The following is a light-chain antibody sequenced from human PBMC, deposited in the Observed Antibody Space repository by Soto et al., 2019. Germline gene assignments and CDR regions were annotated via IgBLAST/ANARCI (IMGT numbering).Light chain of an antibody. CDR1: QSLLQSNGYNY. Sequence: DIVMTQSPLSLPVTPGEPASISCRSSQSLLQSNGYNYVHWYLQKPGQSPQLLIYMGFNRASGVHYRCSGSGSGTYFTLRISRVEAEDVGVYYCMQALQAPSMFGQGTRVEIK. CDR3: MQALQAPSM. CDR2: MGF. J-gene: IGKJ1*01. V-gene: IGKV2-28*01.